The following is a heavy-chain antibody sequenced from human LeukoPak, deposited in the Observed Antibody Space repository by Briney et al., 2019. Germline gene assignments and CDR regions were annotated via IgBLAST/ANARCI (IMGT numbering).Heavy chain of an antibody. D-gene: IGHD6-19*01. V-gene: IGHV4-59*01. CDR3: ARVGSGWRYGWFDP. CDR2: IYYSGST. Sequence: SETLSLTCTVSGGSISSYYWSWIRQPPEKGLEWIGYIYYSGSTNYNPSLKSRVTISVDTSKNQFSLKLSSVTAADTAVYYCARVGSGWRYGWFDPWGQGTLVTVSS. CDR1: GGSISSYY. J-gene: IGHJ5*02.